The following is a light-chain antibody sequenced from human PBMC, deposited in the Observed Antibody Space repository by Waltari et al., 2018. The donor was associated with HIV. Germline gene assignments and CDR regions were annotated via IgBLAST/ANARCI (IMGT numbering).Light chain of an antibody. CDR1: QDISSW. Sequence: DIQMTQSPSSVSASVGDRVTITCRASQDISSWLVWYQQKPGKAPKLLIQAASILQSGVPSRFSGSGSGTDFTLTIYSLQAGDFATYYCQQADRIPITFGQGTRLEIK. J-gene: IGKJ5*01. CDR3: QQADRIPIT. V-gene: IGKV1-12*01. CDR2: AAS.